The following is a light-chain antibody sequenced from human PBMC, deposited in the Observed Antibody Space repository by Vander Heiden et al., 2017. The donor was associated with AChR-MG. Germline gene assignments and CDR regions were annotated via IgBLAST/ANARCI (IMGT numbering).Light chain of an antibody. CDR2: SND. Sequence: QSVLTQPPSASGTPGQRVTISCSGGSSNLGTNPVNWYQQLPGTAPKLLIHSNDQRPSGVPDRFSGSKSGTSASLAISGLHSEDEADYHCAAWDDSLNGHVVFGGGTKLTVL. J-gene: IGLJ2*01. CDR1: SSNLGTNP. CDR3: AAWDDSLNGHVV. V-gene: IGLV1-44*01.